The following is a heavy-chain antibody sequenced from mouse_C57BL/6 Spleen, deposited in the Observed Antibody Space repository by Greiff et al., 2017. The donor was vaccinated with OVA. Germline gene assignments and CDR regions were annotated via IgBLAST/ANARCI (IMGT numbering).Heavy chain of an antibody. D-gene: IGHD3-3*01. CDR3: ARGRDYSDY. V-gene: IGHV5-4*01. CDR1: GFTFSSYA. CDR2: ISDGGSYT. J-gene: IGHJ2*01. Sequence: EVQLVESRGVVVKPVGSLKLSCAASGFTFSSYAMSWVRQTPEKRLEWVATISDGGSYTYYPDNVKGRFTISRDNAKNNLYLQMSHLKSEDTAMYYCARGRDYSDYWGQGTTLTVSS.